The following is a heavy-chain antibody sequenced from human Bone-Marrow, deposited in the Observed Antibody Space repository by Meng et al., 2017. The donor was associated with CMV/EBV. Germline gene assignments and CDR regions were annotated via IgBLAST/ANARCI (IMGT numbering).Heavy chain of an antibody. J-gene: IGHJ4*02. CDR3: SSLWTVGDY. CDR1: GFTFSSYS. V-gene: IGHV3-21*01. CDR2: ISSSSSYI. D-gene: IGHD3/OR15-3a*01. Sequence: GGSLRLSCAASGFTFSSYSMNWVRQAPGKGLEWVSSISSSSSYIYYADSVKGRFTISRGNGKNSLYLQMNSLRAEEAAVYSCSSLWTVGDYWGQGTLVTVSS.